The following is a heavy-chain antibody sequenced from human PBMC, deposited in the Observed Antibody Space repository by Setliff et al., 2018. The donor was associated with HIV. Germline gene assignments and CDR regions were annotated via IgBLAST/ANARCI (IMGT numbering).Heavy chain of an antibody. D-gene: IGHD5-18*01. Sequence: PGGSLRLSCAASGFISSDYAMHWVRQAPGKGLEWVAHIRFDGNREYYADSVKGRFTVSRDNARNSLFLEMNSLRADDTAVYYCTTGPESSYGYRKDYWGQGTLVTVSS. J-gene: IGHJ4*02. CDR2: IRFDGNRE. CDR1: GFISSDYA. CDR3: TTGPESSYGYRKDY. V-gene: IGHV3-30*02.